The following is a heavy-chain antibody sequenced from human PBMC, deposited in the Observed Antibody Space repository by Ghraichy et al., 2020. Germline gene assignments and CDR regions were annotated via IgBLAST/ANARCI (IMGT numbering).Heavy chain of an antibody. D-gene: IGHD2-2*01. Sequence: SETLSLTCAVSGDSIISNNWWSWVRQPPGKGLEWIGEIFHSGSTNYNPSLKSRITISLDKSKNQFSLKMTSVTAADTAVYYCAREIDQLSYFDSWGQGTLVPVSS. V-gene: IGHV4-4*02. CDR2: IFHSGST. CDR1: GDSIISNNW. CDR3: AREIDQLSYFDS. J-gene: IGHJ4*02.